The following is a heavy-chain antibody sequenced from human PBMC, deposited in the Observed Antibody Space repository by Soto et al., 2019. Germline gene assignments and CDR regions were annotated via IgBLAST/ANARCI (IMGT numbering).Heavy chain of an antibody. CDR1: GFTFSNYG. CDR2: ISADGRKK. V-gene: IGHV3-30*18. J-gene: IGHJ3*02. Sequence: QVQMVESGGGVVQPGRSLRLSCAASGFTFSNYGMHWVRQAPGKGPEWVAVISADGRKKDYADNVKGRFTISRDDAKNTLYLQMNSLRADDTAVYYCAKDPTIAPRWALDIWGQGTLVTVSS. CDR3: AKDPTIAPRWALDI. D-gene: IGHD6-13*01.